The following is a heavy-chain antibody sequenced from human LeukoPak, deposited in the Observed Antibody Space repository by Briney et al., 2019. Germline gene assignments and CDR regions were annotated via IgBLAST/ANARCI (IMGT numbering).Heavy chain of an antibody. Sequence: GESLKISCKGSGYSFSNYWIGWVRQMPGKGLEWMGIIYPDESDTRYSPSFQGQVTISADKSISTAYLQWSSLKASDTAMYYCARIGTAAMAEDFQHWGQGTLVTVSS. V-gene: IGHV5-51*01. J-gene: IGHJ1*01. CDR1: GYSFSNYW. D-gene: IGHD2-2*01. CDR2: IYPDESDT. CDR3: ARIGTAAMAEDFQH.